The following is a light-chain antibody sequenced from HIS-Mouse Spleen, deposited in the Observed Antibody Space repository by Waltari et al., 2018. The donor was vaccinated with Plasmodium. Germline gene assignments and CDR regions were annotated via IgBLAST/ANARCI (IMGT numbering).Light chain of an antibody. CDR1: ALPKKY. CDR3: YSADSSGNHRV. Sequence: SYELTQPPSVSVSPGQTARITCPGDALPKKYAYWYQQKSGQSPVPVIYEDSKRPSGIPERFSGSSSGTTVTLTISGAQVEDEADYYCYSADSSGNHRVFGGGTKLTVL. CDR2: EDS. J-gene: IGLJ3*02. V-gene: IGLV3-10*01.